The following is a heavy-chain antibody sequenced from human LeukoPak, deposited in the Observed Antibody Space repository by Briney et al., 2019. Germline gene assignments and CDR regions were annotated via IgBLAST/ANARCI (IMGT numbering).Heavy chain of an antibody. CDR2: IWYDGSNK. CDR1: GFTFSSYG. Sequence: PGRSLRLSCAASGFTFSSYGMRWVRQAPGKGLEWVAVIWYDGSNKYYADSVKGRFTISRDNSKNTLYLQMNSLRAEDTAVYYCARGDYDYVWGSYRQFHWGQGTLVTVSS. J-gene: IGHJ4*02. CDR3: ARGDYDYVWGSYRQFH. V-gene: IGHV3-33*01. D-gene: IGHD3-16*02.